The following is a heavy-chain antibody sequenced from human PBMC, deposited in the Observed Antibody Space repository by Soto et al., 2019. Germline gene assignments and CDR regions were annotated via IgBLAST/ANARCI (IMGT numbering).Heavy chain of an antibody. CDR1: CCPIRSSISY. V-gene: IGHV4-39*01. D-gene: IGHD5-12*01. Sequence: VTLSLTWFVSCCPIRSSISYWGWCCQPPGKGLEWIGSIYYSGSTYYNPSLKSRVTISVDTSKNQFSLKLSSVTAADTAVNHGARHSLFGYTDYDADDYYGMDVWCQ. CDR2: IYYSGST. CDR3: ARHSLFGYTDYDADDYYGMDV. J-gene: IGHJ6*02.